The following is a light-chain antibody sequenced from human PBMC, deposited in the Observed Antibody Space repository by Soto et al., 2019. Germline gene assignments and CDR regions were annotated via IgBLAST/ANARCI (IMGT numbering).Light chain of an antibody. CDR1: PAIASF. Sequence: IQLTQSPSSLSASVGDRVTITCRASPAIASFLAWYQQKPGTAPKLLIYDAATLQSGVPSRFSGSRSGTEYTLTIGSLQPEDFAVYYCQQYGSSPFTFGPGTKVDIK. CDR2: DAA. J-gene: IGKJ3*01. V-gene: IGKV1-9*01. CDR3: QQYGSSPFT.